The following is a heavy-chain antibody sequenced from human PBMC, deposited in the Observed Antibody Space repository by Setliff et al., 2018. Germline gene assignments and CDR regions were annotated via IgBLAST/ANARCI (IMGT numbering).Heavy chain of an antibody. Sequence: GESLKISCAASGFSFTDSAMSWVRQAPGKGLEWVSVISASGGSTYYADSVKGRFTISRDNSKNTLYLQMNSLRAEDTALYYCAKVPIWGSVDYWGQGTLVTVSS. D-gene: IGHD3-16*01. CDR3: AKVPIWGSVDY. CDR2: ISASGGST. J-gene: IGHJ4*02. V-gene: IGHV3-23*01. CDR1: GFSFTDSA.